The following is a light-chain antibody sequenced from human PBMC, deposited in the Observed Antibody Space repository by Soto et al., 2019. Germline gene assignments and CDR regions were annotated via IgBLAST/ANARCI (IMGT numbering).Light chain of an antibody. CDR2: GAS. V-gene: IGKV3-15*01. J-gene: IGKJ4*01. Sequence: EIVLTQSPATLSVSPGERATLSCRASQGISNNLAWYQQKPGQAPRLLIYGASTMATGSPARFSGSGSGTDFTLTIRSLQSEDFGLYYCQQYNTWPSLTFGGGTKVDIK. CDR1: QGISNN. CDR3: QQYNTWPSLT.